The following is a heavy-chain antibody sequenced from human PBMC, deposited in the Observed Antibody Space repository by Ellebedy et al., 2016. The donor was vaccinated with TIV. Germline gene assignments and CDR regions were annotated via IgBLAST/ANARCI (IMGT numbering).Heavy chain of an antibody. CDR2: INPNSGGT. Sequence: AASVKVSCKASGYTFTGYYIHWMRQAPGQGLEWMGWINPNSGGTNSAQKFQGWVTLTRDTSISTAYMELSRLRSDDTAVYYCARDGGSYSDFDYWGQGTLVTVSS. D-gene: IGHD1-26*01. J-gene: IGHJ4*02. CDR1: GYTFTGYY. V-gene: IGHV1-2*04. CDR3: ARDGGSYSDFDY.